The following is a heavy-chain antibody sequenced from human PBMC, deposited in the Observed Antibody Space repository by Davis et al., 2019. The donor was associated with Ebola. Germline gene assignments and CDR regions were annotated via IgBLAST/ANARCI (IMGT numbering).Heavy chain of an antibody. CDR1: GGSFSGYY. Sequence: MPLETLSLTCAVYGGSFSGYYWTWIRQSPGKGLEWIGEINHSGSTNYNPSLKSRVTISVDTSKNQFSLKLSSVTAADTVVYYCARGPEDVVVPAAIWYYYGMDVWGKGTTVTVSS. J-gene: IGHJ6*04. D-gene: IGHD2-2*01. CDR3: ARGPEDVVVPAAIWYYYGMDV. V-gene: IGHV4-34*01. CDR2: INHSGST.